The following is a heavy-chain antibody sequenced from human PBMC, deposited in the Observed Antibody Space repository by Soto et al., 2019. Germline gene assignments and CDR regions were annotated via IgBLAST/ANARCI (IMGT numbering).Heavy chain of an antibody. J-gene: IGHJ5*02. CDR1: GFTFSSYA. V-gene: IGHV3-23*01. CDR2: ISGSGGST. CDR3: AKPRSTGLLWFGELFPWFDP. D-gene: IGHD3-10*01. Sequence: RLSCAASGFTFSSYAMSWVRQAPGKGLEWVSAISGSGGSTYYADSVKGRFTISRDNSKNTLYLQMNSLRAEDTAVYYCAKPRSTGLLWFGELFPWFDPWGQGTLVTVSS.